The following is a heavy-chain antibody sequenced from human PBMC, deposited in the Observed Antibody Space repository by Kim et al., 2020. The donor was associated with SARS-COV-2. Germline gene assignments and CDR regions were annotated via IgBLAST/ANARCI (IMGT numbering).Heavy chain of an antibody. Sequence: SETLSLTCTVSGYSISSGYYWGWIRQPPGKGLEWIGSIYHSGSTYYNPSLKSRVTISVDTSKNQFSLKLSSVTAADTAVYYCARDRLEVVPTPWFDPWGQGTLVTVSS. CDR2: IYHSGST. V-gene: IGHV4-38-2*02. CDR1: GYSISSGYY. J-gene: IGHJ5*02. D-gene: IGHD5-12*01. CDR3: ARDRLEVVPTPWFDP.